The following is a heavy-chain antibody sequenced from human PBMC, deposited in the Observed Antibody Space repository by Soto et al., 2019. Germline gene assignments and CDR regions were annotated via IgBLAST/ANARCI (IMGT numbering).Heavy chain of an antibody. D-gene: IGHD2-2*01. CDR1: GFTFSTYW. CDR2: ISTDGSST. CDR3: ARASGSNHPFDC. Sequence: EVQLVESGGGLVQPGGSLRLSCAATGFTFSTYWMHWVRQGPGKGLVWVSRISTDGSSTTYADSVKGRFTISRDNAKNTLYLHMDSLSAEDTAVYYCARASGSNHPFDCWGKGTLVTVS. V-gene: IGHV3-74*01. J-gene: IGHJ4*02.